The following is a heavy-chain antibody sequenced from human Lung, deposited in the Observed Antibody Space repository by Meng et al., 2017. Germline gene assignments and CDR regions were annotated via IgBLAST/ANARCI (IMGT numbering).Heavy chain of an antibody. CDR3: AAHDSSGYYYVY. CDR1: GFTFSSYA. V-gene: IGHV3-23*01. CDR2: ISGSGGST. J-gene: IGHJ4*01. Sequence: GGSLRLSCSASGFTFSSYAMSRVRQAPGKGLEWVSVISGSGGSTDYADSVKGRFTNSRDNSKNRLYLQMNYLRAEDTAVYYCAAHDSSGYYYVYWGQGTQVTVSS. D-gene: IGHD3-22*01.